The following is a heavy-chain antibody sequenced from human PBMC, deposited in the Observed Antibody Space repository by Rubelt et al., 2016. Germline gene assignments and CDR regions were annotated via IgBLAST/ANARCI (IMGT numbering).Heavy chain of an antibody. Sequence: QVQLVQSGAEVKKPGASVKVSCKASGYTFTSYYMHWVRQAPGQGLEWMGIINPNGGSTSYAQKFQGRVTMTRDTSTSTVYRGVRSLRSEELAVVYCAGGGNAYVNYYYYGMDVWGRGTTVTVSS. CDR3: AGGGNAYVNYYYYGMDV. J-gene: IGHJ6*02. CDR1: GYTFTSYY. V-gene: IGHV1-46*01. D-gene: IGHD3-10*02. CDR2: INPNGGST.